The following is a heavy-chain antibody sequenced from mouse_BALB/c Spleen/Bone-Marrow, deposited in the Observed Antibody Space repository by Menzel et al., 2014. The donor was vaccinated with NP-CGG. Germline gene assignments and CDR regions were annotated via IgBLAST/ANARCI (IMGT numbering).Heavy chain of an antibody. CDR2: ISYSGTT. CDR3: ARWDFGNHYAMDY. J-gene: IGHJ4*01. CDR1: GDSITSGF. V-gene: IGHV3-8*02. D-gene: IGHD2-1*01. Sequence: EVQRVESGPSFVKPSQTLSLPCSVTGDSITSGFWNWIRKFPGNKLEYMGYISYSGTTYYNPSLKSRISFTRDTSKNQYYLQLISVTTEDTATYFCARWDFGNHYAMDYWGQGTSVTVSS.